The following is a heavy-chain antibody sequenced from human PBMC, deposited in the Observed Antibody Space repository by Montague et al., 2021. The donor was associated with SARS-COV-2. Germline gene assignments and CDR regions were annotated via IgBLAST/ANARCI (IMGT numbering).Heavy chain of an antibody. D-gene: IGHD3-3*01. CDR3: ARDPWRITIFGVVTGYGMDV. CDR1: GGSVSSGSYY. CDR2: IYYSGST. J-gene: IGHJ6*02. Sequence: SETLSLTCIVSGGSVSSGSYYWSWIRQPPGKGLEWIGYIYYSGSTNYIPSLESRVTISVDTSKNQFSLKLSSVTAADTAVYYCARDPWRITIFGVVTGYGMDVWGQGTTVTVSS. V-gene: IGHV4-61*01.